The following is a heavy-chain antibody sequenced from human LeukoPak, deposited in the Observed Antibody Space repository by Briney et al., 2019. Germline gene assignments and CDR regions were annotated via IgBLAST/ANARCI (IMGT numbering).Heavy chain of an antibody. V-gene: IGHV1-18*01. CDR2: ISAYNGNT. D-gene: IGHD3-9*01. Sequence: ASVKVSCKPSAYSFTGYGFSWVRQAPGQGLEWMGWISAYNGNTNYAQKLQGRVTMTTDTSTSTAYMELRSLRSDDTAVYYCARDLCARYYDILTGYYYFDYWGQGTLVTVSS. J-gene: IGHJ4*02. CDR3: ARDLCARYYDILTGYYYFDY. CDR1: AYSFTGYG.